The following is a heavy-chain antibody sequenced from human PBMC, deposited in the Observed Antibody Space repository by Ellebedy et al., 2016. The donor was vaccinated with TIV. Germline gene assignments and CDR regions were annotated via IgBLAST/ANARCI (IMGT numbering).Heavy chain of an antibody. Sequence: MPSETLSLTCTVSGDSISGSSYYWAWIRQPPGKGLEWIGGIRDGGKTFYNPSLKSRVTISVDTSKNQFSLKLSSVTAADTAVYYCASKDHGYWYFDLWGRGTLVTVSS. D-gene: IGHD1-14*01. J-gene: IGHJ2*01. V-gene: IGHV4-39*07. CDR2: IRDGGKT. CDR3: ASKDHGYWYFDL. CDR1: GDSISGSSYY.